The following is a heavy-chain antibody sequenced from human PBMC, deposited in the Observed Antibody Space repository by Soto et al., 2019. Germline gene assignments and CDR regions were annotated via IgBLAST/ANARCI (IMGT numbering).Heavy chain of an antibody. CDR1: GFTFSSYA. J-gene: IGHJ4*02. Sequence: PGGSLRLSCAASGFTFSSYAMHWVRQAPGKGLEWVGRIKSRTDGGTTDYAAPVKGRFTISRDDSKNTLYLQMNSLKTEDTAVYYCTTDWGYYDSSGYYFDYWGQGTLVTVSS. V-gene: IGHV3-15*01. CDR2: IKSRTDGGTT. D-gene: IGHD3-22*01. CDR3: TTDWGYYDSSGYYFDY.